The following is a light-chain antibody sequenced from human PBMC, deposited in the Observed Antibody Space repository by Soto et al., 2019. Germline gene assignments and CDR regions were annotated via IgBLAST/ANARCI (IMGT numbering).Light chain of an antibody. V-gene: IGKV1-5*02. J-gene: IGKJ1*01. Sequence: DIQITQSPSTLSASVGDRVTFICRASQSISSWLAWYQQKPGKAPKLLIYDASTLESGVPSRFRGSGSGTKFTLSISSLQPDDFATYYCQQYHSYSAFGQGTKVDIK. CDR3: QQYHSYSA. CDR1: QSISSW. CDR2: DAS.